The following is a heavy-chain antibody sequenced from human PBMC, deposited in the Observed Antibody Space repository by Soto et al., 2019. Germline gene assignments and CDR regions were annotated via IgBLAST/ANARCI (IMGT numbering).Heavy chain of an antibody. CDR1: GFTFTDYS. Sequence: QVQLVESGGGGVQPGRYLRISCTASGFTFTDYSLHWVRQAPGNGLGWVALISSDGRKKYSADSVTRRFTICRDTTQNTLHLQMNRRRSEDTAVYCWTRVQGWDGKGIFDYWGQGTLVIVAS. CDR2: ISSDGRKK. CDR3: TRVQGWDGKGIFDY. J-gene: IGHJ4*02. V-gene: IGHV3-30*04. D-gene: IGHD6-19*01.